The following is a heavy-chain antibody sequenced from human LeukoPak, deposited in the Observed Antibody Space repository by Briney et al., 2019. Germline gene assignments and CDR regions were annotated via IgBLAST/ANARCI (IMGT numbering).Heavy chain of an antibody. CDR3: ARGAFLNDDGDRYYYYYGMDV. D-gene: IGHD4-17*01. CDR2: MNPNSGNT. Sequence: ASVKLSCKASGYTFTSYDSNWMRQATGQGLEWMGWMNPNSGNTGYPQKFQGRVTMTRNASISTAYKELSSLRSGDASVYYCARGAFLNDDGDRYYYYYGMDVWGQGTTVTVSS. V-gene: IGHV1-8*01. J-gene: IGHJ6*02. CDR1: GYTFTSYD.